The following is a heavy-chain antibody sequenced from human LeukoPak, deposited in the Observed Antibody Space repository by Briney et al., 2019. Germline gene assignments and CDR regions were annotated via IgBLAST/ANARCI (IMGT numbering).Heavy chain of an antibody. V-gene: IGHV1-69*01. D-gene: IGHD5-18*01. CDR3: ARGEGGYSYGMPYYFDY. J-gene: IGHJ4*02. Sequence: SVKVSCKASGGTFSSYAISWVRQVPGQGLEWMGGIIPIFGTANYAQKFQGRVTITADESTSTAYMELSSLRSEDTAVYYCARGEGGYSYGMPYYFDYWGQGTLVTVSS. CDR2: IIPIFGTA. CDR1: GGTFSSYA.